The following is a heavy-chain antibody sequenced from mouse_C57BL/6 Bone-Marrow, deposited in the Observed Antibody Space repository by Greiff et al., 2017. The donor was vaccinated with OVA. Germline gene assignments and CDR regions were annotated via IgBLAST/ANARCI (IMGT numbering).Heavy chain of an antibody. V-gene: IGHV14-4*01. CDR1: GFNIKDDY. Sequence: EVQLQQSGAELVRPGASVKLSCTASGFNIKDDYMHWVKQRPEQGLEWIGWIDPENGDTEYASKFQGKATITADTSSHTAYLQLSSLTSEDTAVYYCTTCSTHYYGSSYWYFDVWGTGTTVTVSS. CDR2: IDPENGDT. CDR3: TTCSTHYYGSSYWYFDV. J-gene: IGHJ1*03. D-gene: IGHD1-1*01.